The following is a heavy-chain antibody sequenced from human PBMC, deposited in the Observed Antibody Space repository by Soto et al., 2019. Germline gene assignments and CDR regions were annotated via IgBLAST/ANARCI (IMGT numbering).Heavy chain of an antibody. D-gene: IGHD3-22*01. J-gene: IGHJ4*02. CDR1: VFAFSSYA. CDR2: ISGSGGST. V-gene: IGHV3-23*01. CDR3: AKPPGYYDSSGYYYW. Sequence: GGLRLSCAASVFAFSSYAMGCVRQAPGKGLEWVSAISGSGGSTYYADSVKGRFTISRDNSKNTLYLQMNSLRAEDTAVYYCAKPPGYYDSSGYYYWWGQGTLVTVSS.